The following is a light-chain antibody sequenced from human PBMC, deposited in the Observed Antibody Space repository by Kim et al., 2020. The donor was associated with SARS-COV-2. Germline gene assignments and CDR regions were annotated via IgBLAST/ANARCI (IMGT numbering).Light chain of an antibody. J-gene: IGKJ2*01. CDR3: QHYSALQYT. CDR1: QRIDVW. CDR2: QVS. Sequence: DIQMTQSPSTLSASVGDRVNITCRASQRIDVWLAWYQQKPGKGPKLLIYQVSILQNGVPSRFSGSGSGTEFTLTINNLQPDDFATYHCQHYSALQYTFGQGTKLEI. V-gene: IGKV1-5*03.